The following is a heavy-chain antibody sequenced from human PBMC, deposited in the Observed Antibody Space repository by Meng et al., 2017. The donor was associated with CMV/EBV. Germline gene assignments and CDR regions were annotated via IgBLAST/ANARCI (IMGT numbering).Heavy chain of an antibody. CDR2: FSSSSSYI. CDR3: ARVYDSSGWPSPFDY. J-gene: IGHJ4*02. CDR1: GFTFISYS. Sequence: SGFTFISYSMNWVRQAPGKGLEWVSSFSSSSSYIYYADSVKGRFTISRDNAKNSLYLQMNSLRAEDTAVYYCARVYDSSGWPSPFDYWGQGTLVTVSS. V-gene: IGHV3-21*01. D-gene: IGHD3-22*01.